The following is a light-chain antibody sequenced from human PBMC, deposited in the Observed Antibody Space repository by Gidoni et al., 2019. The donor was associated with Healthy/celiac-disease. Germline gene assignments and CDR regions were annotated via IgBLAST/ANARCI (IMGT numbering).Light chain of an antibody. J-gene: IGKJ4*01. CDR1: QSISSY. CDR3: QQSYS. V-gene: IGKV1-39*01. CDR2: AAS. Sequence: DIQMTQSPSSLSASVGDRVTITCRASQSISSYLNWYQQKPGKAPKLLIYAASSLQSGVPSRFSGSGSGTDFTFTISSLQPEDFATYYCQQSYSFGGGTKVEIK.